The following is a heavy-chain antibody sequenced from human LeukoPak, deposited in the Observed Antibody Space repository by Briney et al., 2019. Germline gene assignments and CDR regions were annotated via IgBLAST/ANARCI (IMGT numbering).Heavy chain of an antibody. D-gene: IGHD5-18*01. J-gene: IGHJ4*02. CDR1: GGSISSYY. CDR3: ARDGYD. Sequence: SETLSLTCTVSGGSISSYYWSWIRQPPGKGLEWIGYIYYSGSTYSNPSLKSRVTISVDRSKNQFSLKLSSVTAADTAVYYCARDGYDWGQGTLVTVSS. CDR2: IYYSGST. V-gene: IGHV4-59*12.